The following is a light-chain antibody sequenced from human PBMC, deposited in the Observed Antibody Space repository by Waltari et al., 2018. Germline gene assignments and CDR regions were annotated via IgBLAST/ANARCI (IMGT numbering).Light chain of an antibody. CDR3: QQSYETPLT. V-gene: IGKV1-39*01. CDR2: AAS. J-gene: IGKJ4*01. Sequence: DTQMTQSLSSLSASVGDRVTITCRASHTITTYLNWYQQKPGKAPKVLISAASTLHSGVPSRFSGSGSGTYFTLTISSLQPEDFATYYCQQSYETPLTFGGGTRVEIK. CDR1: HTITTY.